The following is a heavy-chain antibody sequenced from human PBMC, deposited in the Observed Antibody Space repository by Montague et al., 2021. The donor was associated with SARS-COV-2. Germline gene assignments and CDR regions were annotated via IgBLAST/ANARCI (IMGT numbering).Heavy chain of an antibody. CDR2: INSDGSSI. CDR3: AEVTGSMGYYYAMDV. D-gene: IGHD4-23*01. Sequence: RLSCAASGLISGIYWMHRVRQPPGKGLEWVSRINSDGSSISYADSVKGRLTISKDNARNTLYLQMNSLRVEDTAVYYCAEVTGSMGYYYAMDVWGQGTTVTVSS. CDR1: GLISGIYW. V-gene: IGHV3-74*01. J-gene: IGHJ6*02.